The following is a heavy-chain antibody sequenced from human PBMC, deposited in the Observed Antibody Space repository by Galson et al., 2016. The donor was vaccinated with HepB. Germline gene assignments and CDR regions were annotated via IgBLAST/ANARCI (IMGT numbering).Heavy chain of an antibody. CDR1: GFFVSGNQ. V-gene: IGHV3-66*01. CDR2: ISSGGDT. J-gene: IGHJ1*01. CDR3: ASSSGSYSFGH. Sequence: SLRLSCAVSGFFVSGNQVNWVRQAPGKGLEWVALISSGGDTYHTDSAKGSCTISRDNSNNMVFLQMNSLRAEDTAVYYCASSSGSYSFGHWGQGTLVTVSS. D-gene: IGHD1-26*01.